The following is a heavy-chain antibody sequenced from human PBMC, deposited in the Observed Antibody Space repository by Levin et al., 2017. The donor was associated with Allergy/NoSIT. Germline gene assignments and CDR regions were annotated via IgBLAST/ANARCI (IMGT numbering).Heavy chain of an antibody. D-gene: IGHD1/OR15-1a*01. CDR1: GFTFSTYY. J-gene: IGHJ4*02. V-gene: IGHV3-7*04. CDR3: ARENWSNDY. CDR2: IKQDGSAQ. Sequence: TEGSLRLSCAASGFTFSTYYMTWVRQAPGKGLEWVAHIKQDGSAQYYVDSVQGRFTVSRDNAKNSMYLQMNSLRAEDTAVYYCARENWSNDYWGQGSLVTVSS.